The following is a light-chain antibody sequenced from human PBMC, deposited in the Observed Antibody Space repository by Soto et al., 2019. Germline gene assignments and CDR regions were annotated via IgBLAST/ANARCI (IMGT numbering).Light chain of an antibody. CDR2: EGT. CDR1: SSDVGSYNL. J-gene: IGLJ1*01. Sequence: VLTQPASVSASPGQSITIPCTGTSSDVGSYNLVSWFQQHPGKVPKLLIYEGTKRPSGLSDRFSGSKSGTTASLTISGLQAEDEAHYYCYSYAGENLYVFGTGTKVTVL. V-gene: IGLV2-23*01. CDR3: YSYAGENLYV.